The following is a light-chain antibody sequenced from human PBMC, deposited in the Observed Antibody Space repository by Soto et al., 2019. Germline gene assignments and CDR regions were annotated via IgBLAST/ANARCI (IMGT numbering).Light chain of an antibody. Sequence: EIVMTQSPATLSVSQGERATLSCRASQSVKINLAWYQQKPAQAPRLLIYGAFTRATGIPARFSGSGSGTEFTLTISNLQSEDFAVYYCQQYNNWPPITFGQGTRVEIK. CDR1: QSVKIN. CDR2: GAF. CDR3: QQYNNWPPIT. V-gene: IGKV3-15*01. J-gene: IGKJ5*01.